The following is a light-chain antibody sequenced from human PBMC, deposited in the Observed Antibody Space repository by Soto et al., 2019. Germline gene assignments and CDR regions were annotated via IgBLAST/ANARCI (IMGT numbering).Light chain of an antibody. J-gene: IGKJ4*01. Sequence: DLQLTQSPSSLSASVGDRVTITCRASQGISNYLAWYQQKPGKVPKLLIYAAATLQSGVPSRFSGSGSATDFTLTISSLQPEDVATYYCQKYNSALPLTFGGGTKVEIK. CDR1: QGISNY. CDR2: AAA. V-gene: IGKV1-27*01. CDR3: QKYNSALPLT.